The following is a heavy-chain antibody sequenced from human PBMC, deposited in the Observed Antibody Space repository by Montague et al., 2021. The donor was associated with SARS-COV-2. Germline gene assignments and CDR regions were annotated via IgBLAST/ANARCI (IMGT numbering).Heavy chain of an antibody. CDR3: ARTYHYDSSGFPVPYYFDF. J-gene: IGHJ4*02. CDR1: GFMFHLYA. Sequence: SLRLSCAASGFMFHLYAMHWVRQAPGQGLEWVAVISYDGSNEFYADSVQGRFTISRDNSGNTLSPQMHSLRAEDTAVYYCARTYHYDSSGFPVPYYFDFWGQGTTVTVSS. D-gene: IGHD3-22*01. V-gene: IGHV3-30*07. CDR2: ISYDGSNE.